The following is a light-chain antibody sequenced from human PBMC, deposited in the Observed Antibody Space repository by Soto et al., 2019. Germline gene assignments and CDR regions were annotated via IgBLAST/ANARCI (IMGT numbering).Light chain of an antibody. CDR1: TSDVGTYNY. CDR3: SSYTSASTLV. J-gene: IGLJ2*01. V-gene: IGLV2-14*01. Sequence: SVLSQPPSVTGSPGQSITISCAGTTSDVGTYNYVSWYQQLPGKAPKLIIYEVFNRPSGVSNRFSGSKSGKTASLTISGLQAEEEADYYCSSYTSASTLVFGGGTK. CDR2: EVF.